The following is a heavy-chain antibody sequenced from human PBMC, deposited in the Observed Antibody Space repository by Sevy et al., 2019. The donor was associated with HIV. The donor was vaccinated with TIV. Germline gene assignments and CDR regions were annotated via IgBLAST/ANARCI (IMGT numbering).Heavy chain of an antibody. CDR2: IWYDGSNK. J-gene: IGHJ3*02. D-gene: IGHD2-21*01. V-gene: IGHV3-33*01. Sequence: GGSLRLSCAASGFNFSIYGMHWVRQAPGKGLKWVALIWYDGSNKYYADSVKGRFTISRDNSKNTLFLQMNSLRAEDTAVYYCAIGSVSMVIAKDAFHIWGQGTMVTVS. CDR3: AIGSVSMVIAKDAFHI. CDR1: GFNFSIYG.